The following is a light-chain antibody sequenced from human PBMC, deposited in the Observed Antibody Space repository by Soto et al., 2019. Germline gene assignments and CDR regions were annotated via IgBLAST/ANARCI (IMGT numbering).Light chain of an antibody. Sequence: EIVMTQSPATLSVSPGERATLSCRASQSVSSNLAWYQQKPGQAPRLLIYGASTRATGIPARFSGSGSGTEFTLTISRLEPEDFAEYYCQQYGNSPRYSFGQGTKLEIK. CDR3: QQYGNSPRYS. CDR2: GAS. V-gene: IGKV3-15*01. CDR1: QSVSSN. J-gene: IGKJ2*03.